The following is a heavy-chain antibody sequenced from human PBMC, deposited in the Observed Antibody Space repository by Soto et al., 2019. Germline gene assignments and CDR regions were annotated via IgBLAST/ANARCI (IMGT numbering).Heavy chain of an antibody. V-gene: IGHV3-48*01. J-gene: IGHJ6*02. CDR1: GFTFSSYS. CDR3: AKGRSYYYYYGVDV. CDR2: ISSSSSTI. Sequence: GRSLRLSCAASGFTFSSYSMNWVRQAPGKGLEWVSYISSSSSTIYYADSVKGRFTISRDNAKNSLYLQMNSLRAEDTALYYCAKGRSYYYYYGVDVWGQGTTVTVSS.